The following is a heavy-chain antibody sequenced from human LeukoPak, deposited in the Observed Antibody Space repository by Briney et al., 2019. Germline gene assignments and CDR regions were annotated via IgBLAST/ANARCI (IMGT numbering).Heavy chain of an antibody. CDR3: ARVPREVAGALYSWYFDL. J-gene: IGHJ2*01. V-gene: IGHV3-21*01. CDR2: ISPSSSYI. D-gene: IGHD6-13*01. CDR1: GFTFKSYT. Sequence: GGSLRLPCAASGFTFKSYTINWVRQAPVKGLEWVSSISPSSSYIYYADSVKGRFTISRDNAKNSLYLQMNGLRAEDTAVYYCARVPREVAGALYSWYFDLWGRGTLVTVSS.